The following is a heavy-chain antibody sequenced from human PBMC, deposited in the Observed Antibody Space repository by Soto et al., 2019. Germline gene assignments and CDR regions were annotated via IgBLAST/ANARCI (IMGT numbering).Heavy chain of an antibody. D-gene: IGHD3-3*01. CDR1: GGSISSSSYY. V-gene: IGHV4-39*01. CDR2: IYYSGST. Sequence: KSSETLSLTCTVSGGSISSSSYYWGWIRQPPGKGLEWIGSIYYSGSTYYNPSLKSRVTISVDTSKNQFSLKLSSVTAADTAVYYCARHDTQATYDFWSGSAYPDYGMDVWGQGTTVTVSS. CDR3: ARHDTQATYDFWSGSAYPDYGMDV. J-gene: IGHJ6*02.